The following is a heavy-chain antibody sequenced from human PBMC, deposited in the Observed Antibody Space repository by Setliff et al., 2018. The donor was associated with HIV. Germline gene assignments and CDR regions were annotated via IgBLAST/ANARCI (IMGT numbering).Heavy chain of an antibody. CDR1: GYTFINYA. CDR2: INPSGGST. J-gene: IGHJ4*02. CDR3: ATTKGLSSGYDY. D-gene: IGHD3-22*01. Sequence: ASVKVSCKASGYTFINYAMNWVRQAPGQGLEWMGIINPSGGSTSYAQKFQGRVTMTRDTSTSTVYMELSSLRSEDTAVYYCATTKGLSSGYDYWGQGTLVTVSS. V-gene: IGHV1-46*01.